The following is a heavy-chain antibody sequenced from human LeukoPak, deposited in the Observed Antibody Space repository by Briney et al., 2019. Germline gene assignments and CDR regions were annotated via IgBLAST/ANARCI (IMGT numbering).Heavy chain of an antibody. CDR1: GYTFTSYD. Sequence: GASVKVSCKASGYTFTSYDINWVRQATGQGLEWMGWMNPNSGNTGYAQKFEGRVTMTRNTSISTAYMELSSLRSEDTAVYYCARIGDYGGNRPFDYWGQGTLVTVSS. J-gene: IGHJ4*02. CDR3: ARIGDYGGNRPFDY. V-gene: IGHV1-8*01. CDR2: MNPNSGNT. D-gene: IGHD4-23*01.